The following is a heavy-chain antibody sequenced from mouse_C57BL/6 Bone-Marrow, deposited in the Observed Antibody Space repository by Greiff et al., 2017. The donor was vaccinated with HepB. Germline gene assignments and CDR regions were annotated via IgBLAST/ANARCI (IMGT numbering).Heavy chain of an antibody. CDR1: GYAFSSYW. V-gene: IGHV1-80*01. D-gene: IGHD2-2*01. Sequence: QVQLQQSGAELVKPGASVKISCKASGYAFSSYWMNWVKQRPGKGLEWIGQIYPGDGDTNYNGKFKGKATLTADKSSSTAYMQLSSLTSEDSAVYFCARDYGYDTFYYAMDYWGQGTSVTVSS. CDR2: IYPGDGDT. J-gene: IGHJ4*01. CDR3: ARDYGYDTFYYAMDY.